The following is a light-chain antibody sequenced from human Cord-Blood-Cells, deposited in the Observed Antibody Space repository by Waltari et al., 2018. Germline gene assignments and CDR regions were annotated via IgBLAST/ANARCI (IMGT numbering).Light chain of an antibody. CDR1: KSISSY. J-gene: IGKJ1*01. V-gene: IGKV1-39*01. CDR3: QQSYSTPRT. CDR2: AAS. Sequence: DIQMTQSPSSLSASVGDRVTITCRASKSISSYLNWYQQKPGKAPKLLIYAASSLQSGVPSMFSGSGSGTDFTLTISSLQPEDFATYCSQQSYSTPRTFGQGTKVEIK.